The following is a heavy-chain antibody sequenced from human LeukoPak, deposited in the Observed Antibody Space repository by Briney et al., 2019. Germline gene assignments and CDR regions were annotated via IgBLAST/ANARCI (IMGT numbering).Heavy chain of an antibody. D-gene: IGHD3-22*01. Sequence: GGSLRLSCAASGFTVSSNYMNWVRQAPGKGLEWVSIIYSGGSIYYADSVKGRFTSSRDNSKNQLYLQMNSLRAEDTAVYYCARVPNYYDTSGLDYWGQGTLVTVSS. J-gene: IGHJ4*02. V-gene: IGHV3-53*01. CDR1: GFTVSSNY. CDR2: IYSGGSI. CDR3: ARVPNYYDTSGLDY.